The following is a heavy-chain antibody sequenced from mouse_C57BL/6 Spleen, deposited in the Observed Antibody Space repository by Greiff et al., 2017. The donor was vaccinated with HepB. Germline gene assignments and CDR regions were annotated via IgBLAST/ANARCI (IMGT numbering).Heavy chain of an antibody. CDR1: GYTFTSYW. CDR2: IHPNSGST. V-gene: IGHV1-64*01. CDR3: ARSAVYYAMDY. Sequence: VQLQQPGAELVKPGASVKLSCKASGYTFTSYWMHWVKQRPGQGLEWIGMIHPNSGSTNYNEKFKSKATLTVDKSSSTAYMQLSSLTSEDSAVYYCARSAVYYAMDYWGQGTSVTVSS. J-gene: IGHJ4*01.